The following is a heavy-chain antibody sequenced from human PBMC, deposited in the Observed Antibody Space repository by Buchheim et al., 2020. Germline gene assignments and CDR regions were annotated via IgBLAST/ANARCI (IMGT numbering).Heavy chain of an antibody. CDR1: GFTVSSNY. V-gene: IGHV3-66*02. Sequence: EVQLVESGGGLVQPGGSLRLSCAASGFTVSSNYMSWVRQAPGKGLEWVSVIYSGGSTYYADSVEGRFTISRDNSKHTLYLQMNSLRAEDTAVYYCARDSTGRAIYFDYWGQGTL. D-gene: IGHD1-14*01. J-gene: IGHJ4*02. CDR2: IYSGGST. CDR3: ARDSTGRAIYFDY.